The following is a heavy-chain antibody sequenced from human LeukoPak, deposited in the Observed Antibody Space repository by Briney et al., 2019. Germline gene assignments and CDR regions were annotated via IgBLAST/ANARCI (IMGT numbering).Heavy chain of an antibody. D-gene: IGHD4-17*01. CDR3: ARGGGVPVGYGDPNNHFDY. J-gene: IGHJ4*02. Sequence: SETLSLTCTVSGGSISSYYWSWIRQPPGKGLEWIGYIYYSGSTNYNPSLKSRVTISVDTSKNQFSLKLSSVTAADTAVYYCARGGGVPVGYGDPNNHFDYWGQGTLVTVSS. CDR2: IYYSGST. CDR1: GGSISSYY. V-gene: IGHV4-59*01.